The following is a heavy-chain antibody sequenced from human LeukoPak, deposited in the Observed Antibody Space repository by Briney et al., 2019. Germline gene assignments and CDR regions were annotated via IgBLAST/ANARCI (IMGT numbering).Heavy chain of an antibody. CDR1: GFTFSSYS. CDR3: ARDPPVTTVDY. V-gene: IGHV3-48*01. Sequence: GGSLRLSCAASGFTFSSYSMNWVRQAPGKGLEWVSYISSSSSTIYYADSVKGRFTISRENAKNSLYLQMNSLRAEDTAVYYCARDPPVTTVDYWGQGTLVTVSS. J-gene: IGHJ4*02. CDR2: ISSSSSTI. D-gene: IGHD4-11*01.